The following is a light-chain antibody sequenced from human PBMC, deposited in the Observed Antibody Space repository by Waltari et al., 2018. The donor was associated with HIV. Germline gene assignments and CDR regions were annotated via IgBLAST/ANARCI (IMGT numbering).Light chain of an antibody. CDR2: KAS. J-gene: IGLJ3*02. CDR1: ALPKQY. CDR3: QSADSSGTYPWV. Sequence: SYELTQPPSVSVSPGQTARITCSGDALPKQYAYWYQQKPGQAPVLVRYKASERPSVIPERFSGSSSGTTVTLTISGVQAEDEADYYCQSADSSGTYPWVFGGGTKLTVL. V-gene: IGLV3-25*03.